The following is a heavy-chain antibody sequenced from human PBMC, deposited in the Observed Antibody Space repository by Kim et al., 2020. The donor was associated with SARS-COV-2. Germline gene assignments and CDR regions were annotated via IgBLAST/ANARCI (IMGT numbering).Heavy chain of an antibody. J-gene: IGHJ4*02. V-gene: IGHV3-11*01. CDR3: AKGWKYYYDSSGYVDY. D-gene: IGHD3-22*01. Sequence: GGSLRLSCAASGFTFSDYYMSWIRQAPGKGLEWVSYISSSGSTIYYADSVKGRFTISRDNAKNSLYLQMNSLRAEDTAVYYCAKGWKYYYDSSGYVDYWGQGTLVTVSS. CDR2: ISSSGSTI. CDR1: GFTFSDYY.